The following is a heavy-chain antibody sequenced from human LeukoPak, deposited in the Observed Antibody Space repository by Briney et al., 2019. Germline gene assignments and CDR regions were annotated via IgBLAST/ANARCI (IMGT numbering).Heavy chain of an antibody. CDR2: TSRSGGTI. V-gene: IGHV3-11*01. CDR3: AREDPGMI. D-gene: IGHD3-16*01. CDR1: GFTFSDYC. J-gene: IGHJ4*02. Sequence: GGSLRLSCAASGFTFSDYCMNWIRQAPGKGLEWVSYTSRSGGTIYYADSVKGRFTISRDNAKNSLYLQMNSLRAEDTAVYYCAREDPGMIWGQGTLVTVSS.